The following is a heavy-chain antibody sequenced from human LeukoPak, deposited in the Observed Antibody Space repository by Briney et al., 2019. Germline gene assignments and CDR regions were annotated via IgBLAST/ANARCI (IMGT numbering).Heavy chain of an antibody. Sequence: GGTLRLSCAASGFTFSSYGMSWVRQAPGKGLEWVSAISGSGGSTYYADSVKGRFTISRDNSKSTLSLQMNSLRAEDTAIYYCATYRQVLLPFESWGQGTLVTVSS. J-gene: IGHJ4*02. CDR3: ATYRQVLLPFES. D-gene: IGHD2-8*02. CDR2: ISGSGGST. V-gene: IGHV3-23*01. CDR1: GFTFSSYG.